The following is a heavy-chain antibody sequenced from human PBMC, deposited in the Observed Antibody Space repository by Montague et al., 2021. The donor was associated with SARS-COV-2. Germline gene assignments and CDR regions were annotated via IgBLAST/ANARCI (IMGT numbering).Heavy chain of an antibody. D-gene: IGHD6-19*01. CDR3: ARDIAVASLFDY. CDR1: GGSISSGSYY. Sequence: TPSLTCTVSGGSISSGSYYWSWIRQPAGKGLEWIGRISISGSTNYNPSLKSRVTISVDTSKNQFSLKLSSVTAADTAVYYCARDIAVASLFDYWGQGTLVTVSS. V-gene: IGHV4-61*02. CDR2: ISISGST. J-gene: IGHJ4*02.